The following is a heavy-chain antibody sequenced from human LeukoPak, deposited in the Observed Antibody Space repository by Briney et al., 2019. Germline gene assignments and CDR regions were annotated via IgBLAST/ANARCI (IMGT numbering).Heavy chain of an antibody. CDR3: AKDLYGDYDFDC. V-gene: IGHV3-23*01. CDR2: ITSSGST. D-gene: IGHD4-17*01. Sequence: GGSLRLSCAASGFTFSSYAMSWVRQAPGKGLEWVSVITSSGSTYYADSVKGRFTISRDNSKNTLYLQMNSLRAKDTAIYYCAKDLYGDYDFDCWGRGTLVTVSS. J-gene: IGHJ4*02. CDR1: GFTFSSYA.